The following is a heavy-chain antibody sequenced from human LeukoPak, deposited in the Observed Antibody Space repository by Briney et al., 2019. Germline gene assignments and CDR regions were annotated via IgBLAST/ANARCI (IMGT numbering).Heavy chain of an antibody. J-gene: IGHJ4*02. D-gene: IGHD1-1*01. CDR2: ISYDGSNK. Sequence: HPGGSLRLSCAASGFTFSSYGMHWVRKAPGKGLEWVAVISYDGSNKYYADSVKGRFTISRDNSKNTLYLQMNSLRAEDTAVYYCAKDRVSGTDYWGQGALVTVSS. CDR3: AKDRVSGTDY. CDR1: GFTFSSYG. V-gene: IGHV3-30*18.